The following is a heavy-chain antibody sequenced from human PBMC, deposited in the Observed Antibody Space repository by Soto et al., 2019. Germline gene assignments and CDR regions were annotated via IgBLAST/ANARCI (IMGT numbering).Heavy chain of an antibody. CDR3: ARVMRGLRYDEDAFDV. CDR2: ISAYNGNT. V-gene: IGHV1-18*01. Sequence: QVQLVQSGAEVKKPGASVKVSCKASGYTFTRYGISWVRQAPGQGLEWLGWISAYNGNTNYAQKLQGRVTRTTDTSTSTAYMELRSLRSDDTAVDYCARVMRGLRYDEDAFDVWGQGTMVTVSS. D-gene: IGHD5-12*01. CDR1: GYTFTRYG. J-gene: IGHJ3*01.